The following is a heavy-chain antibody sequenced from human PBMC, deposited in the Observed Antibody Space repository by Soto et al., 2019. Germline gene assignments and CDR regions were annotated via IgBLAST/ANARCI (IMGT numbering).Heavy chain of an antibody. Sequence: QVQLVQSGAEVKKPGASVKVSCKASGYTFTSYDINWVRQATGQGLEWMGWMNPNSGNTGYAQKFQGRVTMTRNTAISTAYIELSSLRSEDTAVYYCYLAARPTYYFDYWGQGTLVTVSS. CDR1: GYTFTSYD. J-gene: IGHJ4*02. V-gene: IGHV1-8*01. D-gene: IGHD6-6*01. CDR2: MNPNSGNT. CDR3: YLAARPTYYFDY.